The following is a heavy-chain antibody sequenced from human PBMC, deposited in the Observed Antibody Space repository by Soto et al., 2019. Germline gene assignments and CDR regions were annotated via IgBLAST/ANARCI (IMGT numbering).Heavy chain of an antibody. V-gene: IGHV1-2*04. Sequence: QVQLVQSGAEVKKPGASVKVSCKASGYTFTGYYMHWVRQAPGQGLEWMGWINPNSGGTNYAQKFQGWVTMTRDTYISTAYMKLSRLRSDDTAVYYCARDARGDEAPMDYWGQGTLVTVSS. D-gene: IGHD3-10*01. J-gene: IGHJ4*02. CDR1: GYTFTGYY. CDR3: ARDARGDEAPMDY. CDR2: INPNSGGT.